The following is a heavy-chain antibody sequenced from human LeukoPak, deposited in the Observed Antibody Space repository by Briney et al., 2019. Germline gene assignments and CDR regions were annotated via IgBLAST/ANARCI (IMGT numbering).Heavy chain of an antibody. CDR2: IVVGSGNT. D-gene: IGHD4-17*01. CDR3: AADVHGDYDNYYYYGMDV. CDR1: GFTFTSSA. Sequence: ASVKVSCKASGFTFTSSAMQWVRQARGRRLEWIGWIVVGSGNTNYAQKFQERVTITRDMSTSTAYMELSSLRSEGTAVYYCAADVHGDYDNYYYYGMDVWGQGTTVTVSS. V-gene: IGHV1-58*02. J-gene: IGHJ6*02.